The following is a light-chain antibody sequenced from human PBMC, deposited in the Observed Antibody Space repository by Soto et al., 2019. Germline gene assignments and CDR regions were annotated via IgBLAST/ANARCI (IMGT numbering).Light chain of an antibody. CDR2: GAS. V-gene: IGKV3-20*01. CDR1: QSIKGNQ. CDR3: QHSCGSPYT. Sequence: DIVLTQSPGTLSLSPGEGATLSCRASQSIKGNQVAWFQQKPGQAPRLLIFGASSRATGIPDRFRGSGSGTDFTLTISRVEPEDVAVFYCQHSCGSPYTFGQGTKLEI. J-gene: IGKJ2*01.